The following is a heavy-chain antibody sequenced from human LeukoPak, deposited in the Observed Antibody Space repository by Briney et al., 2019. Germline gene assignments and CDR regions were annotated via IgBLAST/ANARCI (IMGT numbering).Heavy chain of an antibody. V-gene: IGHV3-30*18. J-gene: IGHJ4*02. CDR1: GFTFISYD. CDR2: ISYDGSNK. D-gene: IGHD6-19*01. CDR3: AKEALPGIAVAGRVY. Sequence: PGGSLRLSCAASGFTFISYDMHWVPAAPRRGLEWVAYISYDGSNKYYADSVRGRFTISRDNSKNTVYLQMNSLRAEDTAVYFCAKEALPGIAVAGRVYWGQGTLVAVSS.